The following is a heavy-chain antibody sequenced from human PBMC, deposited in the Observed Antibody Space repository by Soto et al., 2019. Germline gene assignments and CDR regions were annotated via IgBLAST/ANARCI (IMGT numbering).Heavy chain of an antibody. CDR2: TSGYNGDT. D-gene: IGHD2-8*01. Sequence: QGHLVQSGGEVKKPGASVKVSCKASGYTFTRYGISWVRQAPGQGLEWMGWTSGYNGDTNYAQNVQGRVSMTIDTSTSTAYMELRSLTSDDTAVYYCAKNGQPPYYYYGLDVWGQGTTVTVSS. CDR3: AKNGQPPYYYYGLDV. J-gene: IGHJ6*02. CDR1: GYTFTRYG. V-gene: IGHV1-18*01.